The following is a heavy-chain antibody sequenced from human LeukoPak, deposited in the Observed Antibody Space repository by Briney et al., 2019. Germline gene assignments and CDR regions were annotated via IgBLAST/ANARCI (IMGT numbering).Heavy chain of an antibody. CDR1: GYTFTGYY. D-gene: IGHD5-12*01. Sequence: ASVKVSCKDSGYTFTGYYVHWVRQAPGQGLEWMGWINPNSGGTNYAQKFQGRVTMTRDTSISTAYMELSRLRSDDTAVYYCARAPPATTDWFDPWGQGTLVTVSS. CDR2: INPNSGGT. V-gene: IGHV1-2*02. CDR3: ARAPPATTDWFDP. J-gene: IGHJ5*02.